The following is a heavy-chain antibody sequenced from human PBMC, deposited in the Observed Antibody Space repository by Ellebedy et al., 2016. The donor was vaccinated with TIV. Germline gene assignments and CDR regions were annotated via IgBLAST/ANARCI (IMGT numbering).Heavy chain of an antibody. CDR1: GGSVSSTRYY. CDR3: ARTDPWQPIDD. Sequence: MPSETLSLTCSVSGGSVSSTRYYWAWIRQPPGKGLEYIGSVYYSGSPYYNPSFNSRVTLSADTSKNHVSLNLRTVTAADTAVYYCARTDPWQPIDDWGQGILVSVSS. D-gene: IGHD2-21*02. V-gene: IGHV4-39*01. J-gene: IGHJ4*02. CDR2: VYYSGSP.